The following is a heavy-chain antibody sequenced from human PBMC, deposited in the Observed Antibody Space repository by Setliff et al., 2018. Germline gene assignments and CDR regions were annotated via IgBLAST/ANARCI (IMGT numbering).Heavy chain of an antibody. D-gene: IGHD1-26*01. J-gene: IGHJ4*02. Sequence: ASVKVSCKASGYTFISYGISWVRQAPGQGLEWMGWISVHNGRTIYAERLQARVTMTTDTSTGTAYMELRGLTSDDTAVYYCARGSDYAGTYSGGFWGQGTLVTVSS. CDR2: ISVHNGRT. V-gene: IGHV1-18*01. CDR1: GYTFISYG. CDR3: ARGSDYAGTYSGGF.